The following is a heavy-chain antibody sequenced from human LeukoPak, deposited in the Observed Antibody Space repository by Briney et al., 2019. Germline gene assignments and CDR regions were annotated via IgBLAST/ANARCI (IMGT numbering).Heavy chain of an antibody. CDR1: GGSISSYY. Sequence: KASETLSLTCTVSGGSISSYYWTWIRQPPGKGLEWIGYVYYTGSTNYNPSLKSQVTISIDTSKNQFSLKLSSVTAADTAMYYCVRRIATTGIYGFDIWGQGTMVTVSS. D-gene: IGHD6-13*01. J-gene: IGHJ3*02. CDR3: VRRIATTGIYGFDI. CDR2: VYYTGST. V-gene: IGHV4-59*01.